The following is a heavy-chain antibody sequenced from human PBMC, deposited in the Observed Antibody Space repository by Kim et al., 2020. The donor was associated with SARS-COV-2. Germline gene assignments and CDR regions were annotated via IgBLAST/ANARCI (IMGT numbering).Heavy chain of an antibody. CDR2: ISAYNGNT. J-gene: IGHJ6*02. CDR3: ARVNGSSSSPYYGMDV. V-gene: IGHV1-18*04. D-gene: IGHD6-6*01. Sequence: ASVKVSCKASGYTFTSYGISWVRQAPGQGLEWMGWISAYNGNTNYAQKLQGRVTMTTDTSTSTAYMELRSLRSDDTAVYYCARVNGSSSSPYYGMDVWGQGTTVTVSS. CDR1: GYTFTSYG.